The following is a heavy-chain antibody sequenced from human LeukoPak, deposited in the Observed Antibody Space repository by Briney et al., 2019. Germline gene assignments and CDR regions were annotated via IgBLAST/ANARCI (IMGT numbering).Heavy chain of an antibody. CDR3: ARDYLGGNPDAFDI. CDR2: IYYSGST. CDR1: GDSISSSSYY. D-gene: IGHD4-23*01. J-gene: IGHJ3*02. Sequence: PSETLSLTCTVSGDSISSSSYYWGWIRQPPGKELEWIGSIYYSGSTYYNPSLNSRVTISVDMSKNQFSLKLSSVTAADTAVYYCARDYLGGNPDAFDIWGQGTMVTVSS. V-gene: IGHV4-39*07.